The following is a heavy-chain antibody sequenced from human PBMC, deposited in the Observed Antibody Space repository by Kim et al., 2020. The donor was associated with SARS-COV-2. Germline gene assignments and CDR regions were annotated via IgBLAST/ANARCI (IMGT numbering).Heavy chain of an antibody. D-gene: IGHD2-15*01. CDR1: GYTFTNYY. CDR2: INPSGGGI. CDR3: AREGFGGLTHAFDV. Sequence: ASVKVSCKASGYTFTNYYVHWVRQAPGQGLEWMGVINPSGGGINYAQKFQGRVTMTTDTSTTTVYVEVSSLRSEDTAVFYCAREGFGGLTHAFDVWGQGTVVTVSS. J-gene: IGHJ3*01. V-gene: IGHV1-46*03.